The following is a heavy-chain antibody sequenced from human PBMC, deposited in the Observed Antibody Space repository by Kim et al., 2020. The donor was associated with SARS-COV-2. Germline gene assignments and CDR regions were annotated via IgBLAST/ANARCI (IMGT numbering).Heavy chain of an antibody. V-gene: IGHV4-39*01. CDR1: GGSISSSSYY. J-gene: IGHJ5*02. D-gene: IGHD3-3*01. CDR2: IYYSGST. CDR3: ARHQHYDFWSGYSGRWFGP. Sequence: SETLSLTCTVSGGSISSSSYYWGWIRQPPGKGLEWIGSIYYSGSTYYNPSLKGRVTISVDTSKNQFSPKLSPVTAADTAGYYCARHQHYDFWSGYSGRWFGPWGQGGLVTVSS.